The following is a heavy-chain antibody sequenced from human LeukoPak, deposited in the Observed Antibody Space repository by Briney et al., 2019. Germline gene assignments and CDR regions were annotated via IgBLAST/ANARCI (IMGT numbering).Heavy chain of an antibody. CDR2: IYTSGST. V-gene: IGHV4-61*02. J-gene: IGHJ4*02. Sequence: SQTLSLTCTVSGGSISSGSYYWSWIRQPAGKGLEWIGRIYTSGSTNYNPSLKSRVTISVDTSKNQFSLKLSSVTAADTAVYYCARVTTGGDVDYWGQGTLVTVS. D-gene: IGHD2-8*02. CDR3: ARVTTGGDVDY. CDR1: GGSISSGSYY.